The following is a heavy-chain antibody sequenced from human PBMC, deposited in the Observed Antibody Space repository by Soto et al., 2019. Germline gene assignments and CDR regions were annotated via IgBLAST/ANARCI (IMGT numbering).Heavy chain of an antibody. V-gene: IGHV3-23*01. CDR2: ISGSGGST. Sequence: GGSLRLSCAASGFTFSSYAMSWVRHAPGKGLEWVSAISGSGGSTYYADSVKGRFTISRDNSKNTLYLQMNSLRAEDTAVYYCAKARGEGNYAWFDPWGQGTLVTVSS. J-gene: IGHJ5*02. CDR3: AKARGEGNYAWFDP. CDR1: GFTFSSYA. D-gene: IGHD4-4*01.